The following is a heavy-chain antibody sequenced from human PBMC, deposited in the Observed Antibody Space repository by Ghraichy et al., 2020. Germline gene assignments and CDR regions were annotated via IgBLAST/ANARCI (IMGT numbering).Heavy chain of an antibody. CDR2: FYNSGST. J-gene: IGHJ4*02. CDR1: GGSISTYS. CDR3: ARGGASSHPFDF. Sequence: SLNISCTVSGGSISTYSWSWIRQPPGKGLEWIGFFYNSGSTNYNPSLQSRVTISFDTSKSQFYLKLSSVTAADTAVYYCARGGASSHPFDFWGQGTLVTVSS. D-gene: IGHD3-16*01. V-gene: IGHV4-4*09.